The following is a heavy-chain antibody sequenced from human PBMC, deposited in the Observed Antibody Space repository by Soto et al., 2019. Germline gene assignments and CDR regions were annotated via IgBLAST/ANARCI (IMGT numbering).Heavy chain of an antibody. Sequence: EVQLVESGGGLVQPGGSLRLSCAASGFSFSSHNMNWVHQAPGKGLEWISYISNSGGSIYYADSVKGRFTISRDNARNSLDLQMNSLRAEDTALYYCARSGNYRLDLWGQGTLVTVSS. D-gene: IGHD6-19*01. CDR1: GFSFSSHN. CDR2: ISNSGGSI. CDR3: ARSGNYRLDL. V-gene: IGHV3-48*01. J-gene: IGHJ4*02.